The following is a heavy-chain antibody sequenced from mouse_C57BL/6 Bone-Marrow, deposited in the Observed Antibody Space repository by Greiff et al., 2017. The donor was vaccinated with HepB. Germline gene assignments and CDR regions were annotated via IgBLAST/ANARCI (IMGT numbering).Heavy chain of an antibody. CDR1: GYTFTSYW. CDR2: IYPGNSDT. Sequence: VQLQQSGTVLARPGASVKMSCKTSGYTFTSYWMHWVKQRPGQGLEWIGAIYPGNSDTSYNQKFKGKAKLTAVTSASTAYMELSSLANEDSAVYYWTRRAYGGLFAYWGQGTLVTVSA. V-gene: IGHV1-5*01. CDR3: TRRAYGGLFAY. J-gene: IGHJ3*01. D-gene: IGHD2-10*02.